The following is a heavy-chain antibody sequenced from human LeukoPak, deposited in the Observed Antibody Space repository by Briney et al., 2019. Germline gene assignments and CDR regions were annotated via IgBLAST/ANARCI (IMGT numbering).Heavy chain of an antibody. Sequence: GSLRLSCAASGFTFSSYWMHWVRQAPGKGLVWVSRINGDGSSTAYADSVKGRFTISRDNAKNTLYLQMNSLTDEDTAVYYCASPTGSYGSRIDYLLRGTMVTVSS. J-gene: IGHJ4*02. V-gene: IGHV3-74*01. CDR1: GFTFSSYW. D-gene: IGHD1-26*01. CDR3: ASPTGSYGSRIDY. CDR2: INGDGSST.